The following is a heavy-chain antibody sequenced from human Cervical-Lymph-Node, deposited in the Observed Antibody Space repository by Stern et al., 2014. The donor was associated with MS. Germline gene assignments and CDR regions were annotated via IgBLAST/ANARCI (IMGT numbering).Heavy chain of an antibody. CDR3: AGASYDFWSDYESYSLDY. V-gene: IGHV4-30-2*01. CDR1: GGSLSYGAYS. CDR2: IYHRGRT. Sequence: LQLPESDSGLVKPSPTLSLPCTVSGGSLSYGAYSWNWVRQAPGKGLEWIGCIYHRGRTIYNPSLKSRPTMLVARSKHPFFLIRNAVTAADTAVYYCAGASYDFWSDYESYSLDYWGRGTLVTVSS. D-gene: IGHD3-3*01. J-gene: IGHJ4*02.